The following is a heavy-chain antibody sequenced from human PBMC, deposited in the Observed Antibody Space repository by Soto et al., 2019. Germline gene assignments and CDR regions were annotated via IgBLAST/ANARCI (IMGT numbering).Heavy chain of an antibody. D-gene: IGHD3-22*01. CDR2: IIPIFGTA. V-gene: IGHV1-69*13. CDR3: ARDRRAYYYDSSGYYCDY. Sequence: PVKVTWKAFGGTFYSCAISWGGQAPGQGGEWMGGIIPIFGTANYAQKFQGRVTITADESTSTAYMELSSLRSEDTAVYYCARDRRAYYYDSSGYYCDYWGQGTLVTVSS. CDR1: GGTFYSCA. J-gene: IGHJ4*02.